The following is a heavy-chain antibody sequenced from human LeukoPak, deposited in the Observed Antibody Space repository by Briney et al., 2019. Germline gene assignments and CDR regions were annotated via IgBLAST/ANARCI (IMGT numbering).Heavy chain of an antibody. CDR1: GGSISRGGYS. CDR3: ARGVYYDYVWGSYRLSWFDP. CDR2: IYHSGST. V-gene: IGHV4-30-2*01. D-gene: IGHD3-16*02. J-gene: IGHJ5*02. Sequence: SQTLSLTCAVSGGSISRGGYSWSWIRQPPGKGLECVGYIYHSGSTYYNPSLKSRVTISVDRSKNQFSLKLSSVTAADTAVYYCARGVYYDYVWGSYRLSWFDPWGQGTLVTVSS.